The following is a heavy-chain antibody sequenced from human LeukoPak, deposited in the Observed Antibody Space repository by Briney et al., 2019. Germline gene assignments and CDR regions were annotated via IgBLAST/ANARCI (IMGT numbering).Heavy chain of an antibody. J-gene: IGHJ1*01. CDR3: ARVAESGWFFQN. V-gene: IGHV1-18*01. CDR2: LSPLSGDT. D-gene: IGHD3-10*01. CDR1: GYTFTSYG. Sequence: ASVKVSCKASGYTFTSYGISWVRQAPGQGLEWVAVLSPLSGDTSSAQSLQGRVTVTKDTSTSTAYMELRNLRSDDTAVYYCARVAESGWFFQNWGQGTLVTVSS.